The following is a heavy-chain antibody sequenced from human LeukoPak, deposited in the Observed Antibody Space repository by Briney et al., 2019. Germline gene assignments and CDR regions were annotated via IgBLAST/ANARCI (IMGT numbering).Heavy chain of an antibody. J-gene: IGHJ4*02. D-gene: IGHD3-16*02. CDR3: ARDTYYDYVWGSYRYRYFDY. CDR1: GDSVSSNSAA. Sequence: SQTLSLTCAISGDSVSSNSAAWNWIRQSPSGGLEWLGRTYYRSKWYNDYAVSVKSRITINPDTSKNQFSLQLNSVTPEDTAVYYCARDTYYDYVWGSYRYRYFDYWGQGTLVTVSS. V-gene: IGHV6-1*01. CDR2: TYYRSKWYN.